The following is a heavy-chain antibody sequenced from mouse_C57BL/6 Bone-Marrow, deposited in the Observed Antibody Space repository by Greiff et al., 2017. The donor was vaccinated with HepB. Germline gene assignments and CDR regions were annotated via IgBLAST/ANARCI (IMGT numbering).Heavy chain of an antibody. CDR1: GYTFTSYW. CDR3: ASGGYGSSYGYYAMDY. J-gene: IGHJ4*01. Sequence: QVQLQQSGAELVKPGASVKLSCKASGYTFTSYWMQWVKQRPGQGLEWIGEIDPSDSYTNYNQKFKGKATLTVDKSSSTAYMQLKSLTSEDSAVYYCASGGYGSSYGYYAMDYWGQGTSVTVSS. CDR2: IDPSDSYT. D-gene: IGHD1-1*01. V-gene: IGHV1-50*01.